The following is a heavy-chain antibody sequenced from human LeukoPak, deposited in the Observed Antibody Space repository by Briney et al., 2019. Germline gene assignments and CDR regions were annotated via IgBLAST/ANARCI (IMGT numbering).Heavy chain of an antibody. CDR1: GGSISSSSYY. D-gene: IGHD2-2*01. Sequence: SETLSLTCTVSGGSISSSSYYWGWIRQPPGKGLEWIGSIYYSGSTHYNPSLKSRVTISVDTSKNQFSLKLSSVTAADTAVYYCATRYCSSTSCYSSDYYYYMDVWGKGTTVTVSS. CDR2: IYYSGST. CDR3: ATRYCSSTSCYSSDYYYYMDV. J-gene: IGHJ6*03. V-gene: IGHV4-39*07.